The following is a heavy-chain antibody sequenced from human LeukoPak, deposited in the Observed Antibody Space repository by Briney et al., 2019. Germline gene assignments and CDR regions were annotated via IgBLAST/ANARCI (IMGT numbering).Heavy chain of an antibody. V-gene: IGHV3-11*01. CDR1: GFTFSDYY. J-gene: IGHJ4*02. Sequence: GGSLRLSCAASGFTFSDYYMSWIRQAPGKGLEWVSYISSSGSTIYYADSVKGRFTISRDNAKNSLYLQMNSLRAEDTAVYYCARGPSTVTTYALTTGWDYFDYWGQGTLVTVSS. CDR3: ARGPSTVTTYALTTGWDYFDY. D-gene: IGHD4-17*01. CDR2: ISSSGSTI.